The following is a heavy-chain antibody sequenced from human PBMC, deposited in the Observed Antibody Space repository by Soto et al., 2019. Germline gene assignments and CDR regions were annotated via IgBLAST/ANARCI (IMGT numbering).Heavy chain of an antibody. V-gene: IGHV4-59*08. CDR1: GGSISGYY. Sequence: DTLSLTCTFSGGSISGYYLTCIRQPPGKGLECIGYIYSSGNTDYHPSLHSRVTISVDTSKNQFSLKLSSVTAADTAVYYCARLACSTTSCFTYFDYSGPGALVRVSS. J-gene: IGHJ4*02. D-gene: IGHD2-2*02. CDR3: ARLACSTTSCFTYFDY. CDR2: IYSSGNT.